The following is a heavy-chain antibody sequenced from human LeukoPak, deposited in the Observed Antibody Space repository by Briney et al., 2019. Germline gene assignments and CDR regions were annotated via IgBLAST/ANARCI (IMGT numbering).Heavy chain of an antibody. Sequence: HCWTWVRQPPGKGLEWIGYVYHTGTSNYNPSVRSRITMSVDTSKNQYSMKLTSVTAADTAVYFCARALDTWSALDYWAWEPWSPSPQ. D-gene: IGHD5-18*01. CDR3: ARALDTWSALDY. V-gene: IGHV4-59*11. CDR2: VYHTGTS. CDR1: HC. J-gene: IGHJ4*02.